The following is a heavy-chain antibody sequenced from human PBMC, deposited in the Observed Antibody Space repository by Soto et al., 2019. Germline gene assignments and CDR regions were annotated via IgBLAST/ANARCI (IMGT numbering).Heavy chain of an antibody. CDR3: ARPGIAAAGTFDY. D-gene: IGHD6-13*01. Sequence: SVTVSCKASGGTFSSYAISWVRQAPGQGLEWMGGIIPIFGTANYAQKYQGRVTITADESTSTAYMELSSLRSEDTAVYYCARPGIAAAGTFDYWVQGTLVTVSS. CDR1: GGTFSSYA. V-gene: IGHV1-69*13. J-gene: IGHJ4*02. CDR2: IIPIFGTA.